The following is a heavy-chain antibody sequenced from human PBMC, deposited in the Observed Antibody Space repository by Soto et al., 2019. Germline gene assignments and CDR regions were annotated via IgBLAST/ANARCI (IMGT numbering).Heavy chain of an antibody. CDR1: GGSISSGGYY. CDR2: IYYSGST. CDR3: ARTLGADSHLGELR. V-gene: IGHV4-31*03. J-gene: IGHJ4*02. D-gene: IGHD3-16*01. Sequence: SETLSLTCTVSGGSISSGGYYWSWIRQHPGKGLEWIGYIYYSGSTYYNPSLKSRVTISVDTSKNQFSLKLSSVTAADTAVYYCARTLGADSHLGELRWGQGTLVTVSS.